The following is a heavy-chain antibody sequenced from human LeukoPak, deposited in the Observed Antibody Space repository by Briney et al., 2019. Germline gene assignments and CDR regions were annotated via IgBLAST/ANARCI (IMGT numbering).Heavy chain of an antibody. Sequence: GGALRLSCAASGFTFSNAWMSWVRQAPGKGLEGVGRIKSKTDGGTTDYAAPVKGRFTISRDDSTHPLYLQMNSLKTEAPAVYYCTTLTITMVRGVIEDYWGQGTLVTVSS. J-gene: IGHJ4*02. CDR2: IKSKTDGGTT. CDR1: GFTFSNAW. D-gene: IGHD3-10*01. CDR3: TTLTITMVRGVIEDY. V-gene: IGHV3-15*01.